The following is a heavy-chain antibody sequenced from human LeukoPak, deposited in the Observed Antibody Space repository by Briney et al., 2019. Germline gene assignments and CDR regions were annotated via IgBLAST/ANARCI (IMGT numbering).Heavy chain of an antibody. Sequence: SETLSLTCTVSGGSISSSSYYWGWIRQPPGKGLEWIGSLDYSGSTYHNPSLKSRVTLSVDTSKNQFSLSLSSVTAADTAVYYCAREGVCSSTSCYGGNWFDPWGQGTLVTVSS. CDR2: LDYSGST. D-gene: IGHD2-2*01. CDR3: AREGVCSSTSCYGGNWFDP. J-gene: IGHJ5*02. CDR1: GGSISSSSYY. V-gene: IGHV4-39*07.